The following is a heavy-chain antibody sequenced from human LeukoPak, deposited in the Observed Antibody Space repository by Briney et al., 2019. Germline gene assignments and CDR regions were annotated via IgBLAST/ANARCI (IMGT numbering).Heavy chain of an antibody. CDR1: GYTFTSYY. J-gene: IGHJ4*02. CDR3: AGGGGHYYGGYFDF. D-gene: IGHD4-17*01. CDR2: INPSGGST. V-gene: IGHV1-46*01. Sequence: ASVKVSCKASGYTFTSYYMHWVRQAPGQGLEWMGIINPSGGSTSYAQKFQGRVTMTRDTSTSNVYMELSSMSSEDTAVYYCAGGGGHYYGGYFDFWGQGTLVTVSS.